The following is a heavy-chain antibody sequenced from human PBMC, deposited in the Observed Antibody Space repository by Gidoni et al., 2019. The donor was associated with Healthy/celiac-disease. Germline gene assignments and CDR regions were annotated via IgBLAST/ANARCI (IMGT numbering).Heavy chain of an antibody. CDR2: INHSGST. J-gene: IGHJ5*02. D-gene: IGHD3-22*01. CDR3: ARAMIVVARGNWFDP. Sequence: QVQLQQWGAGLLKPSETLSLTCAVHGGSFSGYYWSWIRQPPGKGLEWIGAINHSGSTNYNPSLKSRVTISVDTSKNQFSLKLSSVTAADTAVYYCARAMIVVARGNWFDPWGQGTLVTVSS. CDR1: GGSFSGYY. V-gene: IGHV4-34*01.